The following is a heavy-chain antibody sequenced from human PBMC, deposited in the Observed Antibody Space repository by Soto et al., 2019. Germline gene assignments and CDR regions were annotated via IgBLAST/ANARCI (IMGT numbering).Heavy chain of an antibody. V-gene: IGHV5-51*01. D-gene: IGHD1-1*01. CDR2: IYPGDSDT. CDR1: GYSFTSFW. J-gene: IGHJ6*02. CDR3: ARMLGTGGPPYYYYGMDV. Sequence: PGVPLKISCKGTGYSFTSFWIGWVRQMHGKGLEWMGIIYPGDSDTRYSPSFQGQVTISADKSISTAYLQWSSLKASDTAMYYCARMLGTGGPPYYYYGMDVWGQGTTVTVSS.